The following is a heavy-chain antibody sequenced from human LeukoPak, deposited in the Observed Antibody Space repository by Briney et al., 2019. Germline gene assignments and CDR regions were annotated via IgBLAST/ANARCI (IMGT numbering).Heavy chain of an antibody. CDR3: ARAITMVRGYGMDV. D-gene: IGHD3-10*01. CDR1: GGSISSYY. J-gene: IGHJ6*02. Sequence: PSETLSLTCTVSGGSISSYYWTWIRQPPGTGLEWIGYVYYSGDTNYNPSLKSRVTISVDTSKNQFSLKLSSVTAADTAVYYCARAITMVRGYGMDVWGQGTTVTVSS. V-gene: IGHV4-59*01. CDR2: VYYSGDT.